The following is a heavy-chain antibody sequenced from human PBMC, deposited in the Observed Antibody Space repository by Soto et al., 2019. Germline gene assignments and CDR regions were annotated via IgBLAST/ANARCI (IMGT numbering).Heavy chain of an antibody. Sequence: ASVKVSCKASGYTFTSYDINWVRQATGQGLEWMGWMNPNSGNTGYAQKFQGRVTMTRNTSISTAYMELSSLRSEDTAVYYCARGPKLVDYYHYYMDVWGKGTTVTVSS. J-gene: IGHJ6*03. CDR2: MNPNSGNT. D-gene: IGHD3-3*02. CDR1: GYTFTSYD. CDR3: ARGPKLVDYYHYYMDV. V-gene: IGHV1-8*01.